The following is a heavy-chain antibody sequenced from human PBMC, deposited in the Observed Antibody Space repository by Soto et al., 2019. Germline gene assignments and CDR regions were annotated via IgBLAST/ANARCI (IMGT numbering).Heavy chain of an antibody. D-gene: IGHD2-15*01. V-gene: IGHV3-33*01. CDR2: IWYDGSNK. CDR1: GFTFSSYG. J-gene: IGHJ6*02. CDR3: ARDRVVVAATPAVYYYYGMDV. Sequence: GGSLRLSCAASGFTFSSYGMHWVRQAPGKGLEWVAVIWYDGSNKYYADSVKGRFTISRDNSKNTLYLQMNSLRAEDTAVYYCARDRVVVAATPAVYYYYGMDVWGQGTTVTVSS.